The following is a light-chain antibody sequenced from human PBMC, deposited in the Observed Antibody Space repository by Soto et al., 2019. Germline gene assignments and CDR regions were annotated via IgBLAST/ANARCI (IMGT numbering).Light chain of an antibody. CDR1: QSVSSN. CDR2: GAS. Sequence: EIVMTQSPATLSVSPGGRATLSCRASQSVSSNLAWYRQRPGQPPRLLIYGASTRATGIPARFRGSGSGTEFTLTISSLQSEDSAVYYCQQYHHWPPLTVGGGTKVEIK. V-gene: IGKV3D-15*01. CDR3: QQYHHWPPLT. J-gene: IGKJ4*01.